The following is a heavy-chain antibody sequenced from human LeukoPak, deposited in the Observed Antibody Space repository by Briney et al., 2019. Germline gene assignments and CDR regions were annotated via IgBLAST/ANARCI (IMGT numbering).Heavy chain of an antibody. D-gene: IGHD3-3*01. CDR1: GFTFSSYA. J-gene: IGHJ5*02. CDR2: ISGSGGST. CDR3: AKKTDFWSGYFAS. V-gene: IGHV3-23*01. Sequence: GGSLRLSCAASGFTFSSYAMSWVRQAPGKGLEWVSAISGSGGSTYYADSVKGRFTISRDNSKNTLHLQMNSLRAEDTAVYYCAKKTDFWSGYFASWGQGTLVTVSS.